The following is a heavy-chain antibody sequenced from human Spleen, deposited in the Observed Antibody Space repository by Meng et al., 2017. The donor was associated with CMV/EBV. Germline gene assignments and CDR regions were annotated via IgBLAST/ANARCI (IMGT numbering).Heavy chain of an antibody. CDR1: GFTFRNYG. CDR3: AREGGGRYYDSSNYPLGFDY. J-gene: IGHJ4*02. D-gene: IGHD3-22*01. V-gene: IGHV3-30*02. CDR2: IRSDGSYK. Sequence: GESLKISCAASGFTFRNYGMHWVRQAPGKGLEWVSFIRSDGSYKYYTDSVKGRFTISRDNAKNTLYLQMNSLRAEDTAVYFCAREGGGRYYDSSNYPLGFDYWGQGTLVTVSS.